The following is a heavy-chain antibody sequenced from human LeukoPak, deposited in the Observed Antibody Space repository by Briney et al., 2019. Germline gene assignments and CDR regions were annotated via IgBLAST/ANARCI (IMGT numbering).Heavy chain of an antibody. CDR3: ARVYYDFWSGYSPVGY. CDR1: GFTFSSYS. V-gene: IGHV3-21*01. J-gene: IGHJ4*02. CDR2: ISSSSSYI. D-gene: IGHD3-3*01. Sequence: PGGSLRLSCAASGFTFSSYSMNWVRQAPGKGLEWVSSISSSSSYIYYADSVKGRFTISRDNAKNSLYLQMNSLRAEDTAVYYCARVYYDFWSGYSPVGYWGQGTLVTVSS.